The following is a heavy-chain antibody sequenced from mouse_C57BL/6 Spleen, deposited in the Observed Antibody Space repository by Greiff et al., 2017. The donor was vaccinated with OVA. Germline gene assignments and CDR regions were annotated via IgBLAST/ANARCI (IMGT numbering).Heavy chain of an antibody. V-gene: IGHV5-17*01. Sequence: EVQRVESGGGLVKPGGSLKLSCAASGFTFSDYGMHWVRQAPEKGLEWVAYISSGSSTIYYAATVKGRFTISRDNAKNTLYLQMTSLRPEDTAMYYCARGSNEAWFAYWGQGTLVTVSA. D-gene: IGHD2-5*01. J-gene: IGHJ3*01. CDR2: ISSGSSTI. CDR3: ARGSNEAWFAY. CDR1: GFTFSDYG.